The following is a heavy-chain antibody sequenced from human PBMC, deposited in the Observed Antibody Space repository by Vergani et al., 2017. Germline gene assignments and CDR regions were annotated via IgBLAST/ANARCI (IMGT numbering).Heavy chain of an antibody. CDR1: GFSFSSHA. J-gene: IGHJ6*03. V-gene: IGHV3-30*18. D-gene: IGHD3-10*01. CDR2: ISNDGSKK. Sequence: QVQLEESGGGRVQPGRSLRLSCAASGFSFSSHAIHWVRQAPGKGLEWVAVISNDGSKKYYADSVKGRFTISRDNSKNTLDLQMNSLRTQYTAVNYCAKAGSVTSGSLQYNFYMDVWGKGTTVTVS. CDR3: AKAGSVTSGSLQYNFYMDV.